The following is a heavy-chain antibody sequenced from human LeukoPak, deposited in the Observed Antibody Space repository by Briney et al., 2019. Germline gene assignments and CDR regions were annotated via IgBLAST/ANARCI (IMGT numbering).Heavy chain of an antibody. CDR3: AKNPLYDSSGYFFPTFDS. Sequence: PGGSLRLSCAASGLTFDIYAMSWVRQAPGKGLEWVSAVSSNGDSTYYADSVKGRFAISRDNTNNTLFLQMNSLRAEDTAVYYCAKNPLYDSSGYFFPTFDSWGQGTLAAVSS. J-gene: IGHJ5*01. CDR2: VSSNGDST. CDR1: GLTFDIYA. D-gene: IGHD3-22*01. V-gene: IGHV3-23*01.